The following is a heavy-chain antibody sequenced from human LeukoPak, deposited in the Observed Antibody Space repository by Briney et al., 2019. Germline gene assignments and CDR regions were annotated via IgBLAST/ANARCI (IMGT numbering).Heavy chain of an antibody. CDR2: IYYSGST. D-gene: IGHD3-10*01. V-gene: IGHV4-59*01. J-gene: IGHJ4*02. CDR1: GGSISSYY. CDR3: ARDSRDYYGSGFFDY. Sequence: NTSETLSLTCTVSGGSISSYYWSWLRQPPGKGLEWIGYIYYSGSTNYNPSLKSRVTISVDTSKNQFSLKLSSVTAADTAVYYCARDSRDYYGSGFFDYWGQGTLVTVSS.